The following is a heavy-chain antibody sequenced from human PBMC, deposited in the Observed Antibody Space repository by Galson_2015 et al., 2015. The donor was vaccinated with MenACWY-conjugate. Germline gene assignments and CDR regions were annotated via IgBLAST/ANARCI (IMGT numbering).Heavy chain of an antibody. V-gene: IGHV1-3*01. D-gene: IGHD3-10*01. Sequence: SVKVSCKASEYTFTSFAMHWVRQAPGQSLEWMGWINAGTGSTKYSQKFQGRVTITSDTSAKTAYMELSRLSSEDTAVYYCARSARAYTSGGYSFHRWGEGALVSVSS. CDR2: INAGTGST. CDR3: ARSARAYTSGGYSFHR. J-gene: IGHJ1*01. CDR1: EYTFTSFA.